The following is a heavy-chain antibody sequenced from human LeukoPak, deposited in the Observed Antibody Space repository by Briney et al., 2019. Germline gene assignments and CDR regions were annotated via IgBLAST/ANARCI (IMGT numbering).Heavy chain of an antibody. J-gene: IGHJ3*02. CDR2: ISAYNGNT. V-gene: IGHV1-18*01. CDR1: VYTFTSYG. CDR3: ARPLKSPGAFDI. Sequence: ASVKVSCKASVYTFTSYGISWVRQAPGQGLEWMGWISAYNGNTNYAQKLQGRVTMTTDTSTSTAYMELRSLRSDDTAVYYCARPLKSPGAFDIWGQGTMVTVSS.